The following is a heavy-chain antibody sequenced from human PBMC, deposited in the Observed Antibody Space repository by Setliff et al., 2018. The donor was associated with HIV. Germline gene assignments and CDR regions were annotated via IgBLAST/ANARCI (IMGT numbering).Heavy chain of an antibody. V-gene: IGHV3-11*01. J-gene: IGHJ4*02. CDR2: ISNSSHGI. CDR3: ARWSGRTGGF. D-gene: IGHD5-12*01. Sequence: PGGSLRLSCAASGTDLNLGYMSWIRQAPGKGPEWVSYISNSSHGINYIDSVKGRFTISRDNAKSSLYLQMTNLRVDDTAVYYCARWSGRTGGFWGQGILVTVSS. CDR1: GTDLNLGY.